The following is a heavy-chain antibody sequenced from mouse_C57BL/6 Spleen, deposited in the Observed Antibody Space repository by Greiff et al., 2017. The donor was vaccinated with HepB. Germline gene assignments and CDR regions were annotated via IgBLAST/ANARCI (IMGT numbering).Heavy chain of an antibody. CDR3: ARDPYFDY. Sequence: VQLVESGGGLVKPGGSLKLSCAASGFTFSSYAMSWVRQTPEKRLEWVATISDGGSYTYYPDNVKGRFTISRDNAKNNLYLQMSHLKSEDTAMYYCARDPYFDYWGQGTTLTVSS. CDR2: ISDGGSYT. CDR1: GFTFSSYA. J-gene: IGHJ2*01. V-gene: IGHV5-4*01.